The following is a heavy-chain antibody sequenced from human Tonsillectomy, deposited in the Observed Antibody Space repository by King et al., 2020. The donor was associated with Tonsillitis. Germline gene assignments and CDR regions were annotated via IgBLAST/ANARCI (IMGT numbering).Heavy chain of an antibody. CDR1: GFTMSSYA. J-gene: IGHJ4*02. CDR3: AKRSGDNFGPLDY. CDR2: ISGSAGKT. V-gene: IGHV3-23*04. Sequence: EVQLVESGGDLVQPGGSLRLSCAVSGFTMSSYAMNWVRQAPGKGLEWVSGISGSAGKTYYADSVKGRFTISRDTSKNTLYLQMNGLRAEDTALYYCAKRSGDNFGPLDYWGQGTLVAVSS. D-gene: IGHD1-1*01.